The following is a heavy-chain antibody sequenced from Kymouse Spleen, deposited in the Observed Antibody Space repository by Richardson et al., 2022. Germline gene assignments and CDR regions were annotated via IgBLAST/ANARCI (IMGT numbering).Heavy chain of an antibody. CDR1: GFTFSGSA. J-gene: IGHJ6*02. CDR2: IRSKANSYAT. V-gene: IGHV3-73*02. D-gene: IGHD3-10*01. Sequence: EVQLVESGGGLVQPGGSLKLSCAASGFTFSGSAMHWVRQASGKGLEWVGRIRSKANSYATAYAASVKGRFTISRDDSKNTAYLQMNSLKTEDTAVYYCTRTMVRGALYYGMDVWGQGTTVTVSS. CDR3: TRTMVRGALYYGMDV.